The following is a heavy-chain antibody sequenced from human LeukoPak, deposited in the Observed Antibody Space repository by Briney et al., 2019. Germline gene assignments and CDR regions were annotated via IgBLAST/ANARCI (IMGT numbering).Heavy chain of an antibody. Sequence: QSGGSLRLSCSASGFTFSSYTMHWVRQAPGKGLEYVSGISSNGGSTYYADSVNDRFTISRDNSKNTLYLQMSSLRVEDTAVYYCVKDPKWVGPWGQGTLVTVSS. CDR3: VKDPKWVGP. CDR2: ISSNGGST. J-gene: IGHJ5*02. V-gene: IGHV3-64D*06. CDR1: GFTFSSYT.